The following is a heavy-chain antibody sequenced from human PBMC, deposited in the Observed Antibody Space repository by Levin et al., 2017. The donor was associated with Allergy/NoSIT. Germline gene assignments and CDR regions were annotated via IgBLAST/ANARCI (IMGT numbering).Heavy chain of an antibody. CDR3: AKDRGHYYYGSGAY. CDR1: GFTFSSYG. CDR2: ISYDGSNK. J-gene: IGHJ4*02. V-gene: IGHV3-30*18. Sequence: GESLKISCAASGFTFSSYGMHWVRQAPGKGLEWVAVISYDGSNKYYADSVKGRFTISRDNSKNTLYLQMNSLRAEDTAVYYCAKDRGHYYYGSGAYWGQGTLVTVSS. D-gene: IGHD3-10*01.